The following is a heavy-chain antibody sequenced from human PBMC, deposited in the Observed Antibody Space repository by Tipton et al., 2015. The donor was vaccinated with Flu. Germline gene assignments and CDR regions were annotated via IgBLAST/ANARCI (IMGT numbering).Heavy chain of an antibody. D-gene: IGHD6-19*01. J-gene: IGHJ4*02. CDR3: AKEVVAGTSTTD. CDR2: ISGSGGST. V-gene: IGHV3-23*01. Sequence: SLRLSCAASGFTFSIYAMSWVRQAPGKGLEWVSAISGSGGSTYYADSAKGRFTISRDNSKNTLYLQMNSLRAEDTAVYYCAKEVVAGTSTTDWGQGTLVTVSS. CDR1: GFTFSIYA.